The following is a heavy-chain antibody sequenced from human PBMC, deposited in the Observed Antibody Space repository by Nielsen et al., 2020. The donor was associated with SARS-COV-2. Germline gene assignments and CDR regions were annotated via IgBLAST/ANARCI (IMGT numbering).Heavy chain of an antibody. D-gene: IGHD3-10*01. CDR2: INHSGRT. CDR1: GGSFSGYY. Sequence: SETLSLTCAVYGGSFSGYYWSWIRQPPGKGLEWIGEINHSGRTNYNPSLKSRVTISVDTSKNQFSLKLSSVTAADTAVYYCARSPSMVRGHFDFWGQGALVTVSS. V-gene: IGHV4-34*01. CDR3: ARSPSMVRGHFDF. J-gene: IGHJ4*02.